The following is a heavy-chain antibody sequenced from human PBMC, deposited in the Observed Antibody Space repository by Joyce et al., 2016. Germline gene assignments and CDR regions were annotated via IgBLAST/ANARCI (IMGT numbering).Heavy chain of an antibody. V-gene: IGHV3-74*01. Sequence: EVHLVESGGGLVQPGGSLRISCAASGFTFSAYWMYWVRQAPGKGWVWGSRIYSDGGVTSYADSVKGRFTISRDNAKNTLYLQMSSLRVDDTAVYYCARDLLYYGSGSPWGQGTLVTVSS. J-gene: IGHJ5*02. CDR2: IYSDGGVT. CDR3: ARDLLYYGSGSP. D-gene: IGHD3-10*01. CDR1: GFTFSAYW.